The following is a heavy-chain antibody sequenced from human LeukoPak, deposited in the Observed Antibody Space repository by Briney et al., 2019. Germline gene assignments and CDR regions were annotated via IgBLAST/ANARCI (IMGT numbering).Heavy chain of an antibody. V-gene: IGHV4-39*07. CDR1: GGSISSSSYY. CDR3: ARDGGSSGYYYGWFDP. J-gene: IGHJ5*02. CDR2: IYYSGST. Sequence: PSETLSLTCTVSGGSISSSSYYWGWIRQPPGKGLEWIGSIYYSGSTYYNPSLKSRVTISVDTSKNQFSLKLSSVTAADTAVYYCARDGGSSGYYYGWFDPWGQGTLVTVSS. D-gene: IGHD3-22*01.